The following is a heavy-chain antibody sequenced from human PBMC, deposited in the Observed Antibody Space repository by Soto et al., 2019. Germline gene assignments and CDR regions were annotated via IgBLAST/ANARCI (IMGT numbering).Heavy chain of an antibody. CDR1: GFSFGSYA. J-gene: IGHJ4*02. CDR2: ISGSDGKT. D-gene: IGHD3-3*01. Sequence: GALRLSCAASGFSFGSYALSWVRQAPGKGLEWVSTISGSDGKTFYADSVKGRFSISRDTSQSTLYLQMNSLRADDTAMYYCARWSYLDYWGQGTRVTVSS. V-gene: IGHV3-23*01. CDR3: ARWSYLDY.